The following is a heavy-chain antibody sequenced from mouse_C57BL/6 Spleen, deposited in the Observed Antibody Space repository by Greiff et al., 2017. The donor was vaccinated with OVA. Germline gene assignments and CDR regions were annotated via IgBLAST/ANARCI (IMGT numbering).Heavy chain of an antibody. Sequence: EVQLQQSGPGLVKPSQSLSLTCSVTGYSITSGYYWNWIRQFPGNKLEWMGYISYDGSNNYNPSLKNRISITRDTSKNQFFLKLNSVTTEDTATYYCARDNDGYSFDYWGQGTTLTVSS. CDR2: ISYDGSN. V-gene: IGHV3-6*01. D-gene: IGHD2-3*01. CDR3: ARDNDGYSFDY. CDR1: GYSITSGYY. J-gene: IGHJ2*01.